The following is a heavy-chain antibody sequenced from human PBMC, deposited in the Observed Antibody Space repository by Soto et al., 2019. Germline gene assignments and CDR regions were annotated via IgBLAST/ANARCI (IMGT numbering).Heavy chain of an antibody. CDR2: FDSEDGET. D-gene: IGHD2-21*02. CDR3: ATGLPCGGDGQPDS. V-gene: IGHV1-24*01. J-gene: IGHJ4*02. Sequence: GASVKVSCKVSGYTLTELSMHWVRQAPGKGLELTGGFDSEDGETIYAQKFQGRVTMLEDTSTDTAYMALSSLRSEDTAVYYCATGLPCGGDGQPDSWGQRPLVTSSS. CDR1: GYTLTELS.